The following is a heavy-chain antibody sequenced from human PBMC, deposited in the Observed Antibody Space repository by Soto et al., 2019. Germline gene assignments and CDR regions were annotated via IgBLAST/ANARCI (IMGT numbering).Heavy chain of an antibody. CDR2: IYYSGST. J-gene: IGHJ4*02. Sequence: SETLSLTCAVSGGSISSYYWSWIRQPPGKGLEWIGYIYYSGSTNYNPSLKSRVTIPVDTSKNQFSLKLSSVTAADTAVYYCARGIQGRTGYSSSWPIDYWGQGTLVTVSS. D-gene: IGHD6-13*01. CDR3: ARGIQGRTGYSSSWPIDY. CDR1: GGSISSYY. V-gene: IGHV4-59*01.